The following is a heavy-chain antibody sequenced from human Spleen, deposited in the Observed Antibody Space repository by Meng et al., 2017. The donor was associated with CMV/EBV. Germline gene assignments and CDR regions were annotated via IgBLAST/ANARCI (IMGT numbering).Heavy chain of an antibody. CDR1: GFTFSKVW. Sequence: SCAVSGFTFSKVWMNWVRQAPGKGLEWVARIRAKTEGGTADYAAAVRGRFTISRDDSKSTLYLQMNTLKSEDTAVYYCTTGSSLGELYWGQGTLVTVSS. CDR2: IRAKTEGGTA. V-gene: IGHV3-15*01. D-gene: IGHD6-13*01. CDR3: TTGSSLGELY. J-gene: IGHJ4*02.